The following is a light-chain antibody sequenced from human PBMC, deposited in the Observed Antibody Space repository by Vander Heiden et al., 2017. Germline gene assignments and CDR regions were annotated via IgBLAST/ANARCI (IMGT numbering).Light chain of an antibody. CDR1: QGINSY. CDR3: QQLNSSPLFT. Sequence: DIKLTQSPSFLSASVGERVTITCRASQGINSYLAGYQQKPGKAPKLLIYDTSTLKSGVPSRFSGSGSGTDFTLTISSLQPEDFATYYCQQLNSSPLFTFGPGTKVDFK. CDR2: DTS. J-gene: IGKJ3*01. V-gene: IGKV1-9*01.